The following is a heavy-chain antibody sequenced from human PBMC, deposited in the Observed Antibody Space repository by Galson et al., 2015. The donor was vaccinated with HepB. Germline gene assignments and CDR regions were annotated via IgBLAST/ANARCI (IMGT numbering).Heavy chain of an antibody. CDR2: IYSSGIT. Sequence: LSLTCSVSGDSITSSNYCWTWIRQPAGKGLEWIGRIYSSGITNYHPSLKSRVTISVDTSKKQLSLKLTSVTAADTAVYYCARGVLLWSGPGGLDVWGQGTTVTISS. J-gene: IGHJ6*02. CDR3: ARGVLLWSGPGGLDV. V-gene: IGHV4-61*02. D-gene: IGHD3-10*01. CDR1: GDSITSSNYC.